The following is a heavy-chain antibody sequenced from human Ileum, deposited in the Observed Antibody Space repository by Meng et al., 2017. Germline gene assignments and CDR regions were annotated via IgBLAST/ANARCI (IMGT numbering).Heavy chain of an antibody. CDR1: GFTFSSYA. J-gene: IGHJ4*02. V-gene: IGHV3-30*04. CDR2: ISYDGSNK. CDR3: ARDWTTVVTTKPPQGDY. Sequence: GGSLRLSCAASGFTFSSYAMHWVRQAPGKGLEWVAVISYDGSNKYYADSVKGRFTISRDNSKNTLYLQMNSLRAEDTAVYYCARDWTTVVTTKPPQGDYWGQGTLVTVSS. D-gene: IGHD4-23*01.